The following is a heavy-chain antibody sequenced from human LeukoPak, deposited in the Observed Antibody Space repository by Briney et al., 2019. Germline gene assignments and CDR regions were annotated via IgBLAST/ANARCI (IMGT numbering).Heavy chain of an antibody. CDR2: INHSGST. Sequence: SETLSLTCAVDGGSLSGYYWSWIRQPPGKGLEWIGEINHSGSTNYNPSLKSRVTISVDTSKNQFSLKLSSVTAADTAVYYCARVLLEDANYFDYWGQGTLVTVSS. CDR3: ARVLLEDANYFDY. V-gene: IGHV4-34*01. CDR1: GGSLSGYY. J-gene: IGHJ4*02. D-gene: IGHD2-15*01.